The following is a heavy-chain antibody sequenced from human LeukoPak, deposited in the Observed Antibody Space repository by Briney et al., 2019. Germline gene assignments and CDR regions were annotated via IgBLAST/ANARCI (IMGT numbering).Heavy chain of an antibody. V-gene: IGHV3-23*01. CDR2: VSRFGGTT. D-gene: IGHD6-13*01. CDR3: VKHVGSRWSNNRFVP. J-gene: IGHJ5*02. Sequence: GGSLRLSCAASGLTFNSYAMSWVRQAPGKGLEWVSEVSRFGGTTYYADSAKGRFSISRDDSKNTVYLQMNSLRVDDTALYYCVKHVGSRWSNNRFVPWGQGTLVTVS. CDR1: GLTFNSYA.